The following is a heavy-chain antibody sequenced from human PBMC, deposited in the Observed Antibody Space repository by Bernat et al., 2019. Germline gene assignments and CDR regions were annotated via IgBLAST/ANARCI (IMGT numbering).Heavy chain of an antibody. J-gene: IGHJ4*02. D-gene: IGHD2-15*01. CDR1: AFTFSSYW. CDR2: INSDGRST. V-gene: IGHV3-74*03. CDR3: ASDFEAAFDY. Sequence: EVQLVESGGGLVQPGGSLRLSCAASAFTFSSYWMHWVRQAPGKGLVWVSRINSDGRSTKYADSVKGRFTISRDNAKNTLYLQMNSLRDEDTAVYYCASDFEAAFDYWGQGTLVTVSS.